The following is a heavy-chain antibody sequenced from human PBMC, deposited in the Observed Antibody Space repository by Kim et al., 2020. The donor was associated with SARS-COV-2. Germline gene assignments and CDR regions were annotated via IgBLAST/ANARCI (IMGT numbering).Heavy chain of an antibody. CDR1: GHFFTRDS. V-gene: IGHV1-3*01. J-gene: IGHJ4*02. Sequence: ASVKVSCKTSGHFFTRDSIHWVRQAPGQGLEWMGGIDCGNGNTIYSQKFQGRVTFTTDTSVSTAYMELSFLRSEDSAVYYCLGGVYFYYWGQGTLVTVSS. D-gene: IGHD3-16*01. CDR3: LGGVYFYY. CDR2: IDCGNGNT.